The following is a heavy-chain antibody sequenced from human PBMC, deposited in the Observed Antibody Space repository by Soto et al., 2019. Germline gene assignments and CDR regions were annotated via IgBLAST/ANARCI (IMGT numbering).Heavy chain of an antibody. Sequence: GGSLRLSCAASGLTFSDYYMSWIRQAPGKGLEWVSYISSSGSTIYYADSVKGRFTISRDNAKNSLYLQMNSLRAEDTAVYYCARVGCSSTICYATTVDYWGQGTLVTVSS. J-gene: IGHJ4*02. CDR3: ARVGCSSTICYATTVDY. V-gene: IGHV3-11*01. CDR1: GLTFSDYY. CDR2: ISSSGSTI. D-gene: IGHD2-2*01.